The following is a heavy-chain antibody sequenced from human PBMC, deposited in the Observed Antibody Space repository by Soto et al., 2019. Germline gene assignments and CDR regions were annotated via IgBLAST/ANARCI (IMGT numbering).Heavy chain of an antibody. CDR2: INHSGST. Sequence: PSETLSLTCAVYGGSFSGYYWSWIRQPPGKGLEWIGEINHSGSTNYNPSLKSRVTISVDTSKNQFSLKLSSVTAADTAVYYCARTGIIAARRAFDIWGQGTMVTVSS. V-gene: IGHV4-34*01. CDR3: ARTGIIAARRAFDI. CDR1: GGSFSGYY. J-gene: IGHJ3*02. D-gene: IGHD6-6*01.